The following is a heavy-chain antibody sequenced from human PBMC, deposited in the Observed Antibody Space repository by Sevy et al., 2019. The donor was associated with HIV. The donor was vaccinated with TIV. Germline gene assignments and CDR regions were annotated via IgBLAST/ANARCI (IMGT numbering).Heavy chain of an antibody. CDR3: ATKGVAVDAFDI. Sequence: SETLSLTCSVSGDSIDSYGSYWGWIRQPPGKGLVWIGSIYYTGTTYYNPSLKSRATISVDTSKNEFSLRMTSVTAADTAVYYCATKGVAVDAFDIRGQGTMVTVSS. CDR1: GDSIDSYGSY. D-gene: IGHD5-12*01. CDR2: IYYTGTT. J-gene: IGHJ3*02. V-gene: IGHV4-39*01.